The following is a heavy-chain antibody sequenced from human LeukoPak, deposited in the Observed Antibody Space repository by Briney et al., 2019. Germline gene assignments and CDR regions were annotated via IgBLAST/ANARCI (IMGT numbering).Heavy chain of an antibody. J-gene: IGHJ4*02. Sequence: GESLKISCKGPGYSFTSYWIGWVRQMPGKGLEWMGIIYPGDSDTRYSPSFQGQVTISADKSISTAYLQWCSLKASDTAMYYCARRTYYYDSSGYYYYYFDYWGQGTLVTVSS. CDR2: IYPGDSDT. CDR1: GYSFTSYW. CDR3: ARRTYYYDSSGYYYYYFDY. D-gene: IGHD3-22*01. V-gene: IGHV5-51*01.